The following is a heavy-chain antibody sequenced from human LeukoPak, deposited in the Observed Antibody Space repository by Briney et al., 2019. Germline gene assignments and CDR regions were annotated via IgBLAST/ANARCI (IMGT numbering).Heavy chain of an antibody. J-gene: IGHJ4*02. D-gene: IGHD3-16*02. CDR1: GYTFTSYD. CDR3: ARVGRYDYVWGSYRYLDY. Sequence: ASVKVSCKASGYTFTSYDINWVRQATGQGLEWMGWMSPNSGNTGYAQKFQGRATITRNTSISTAYMELSSLRSEDTAVYYCARVGRYDYVWGSYRYLDYWGQGTLVTVSS. CDR2: MSPNSGNT. V-gene: IGHV1-8*03.